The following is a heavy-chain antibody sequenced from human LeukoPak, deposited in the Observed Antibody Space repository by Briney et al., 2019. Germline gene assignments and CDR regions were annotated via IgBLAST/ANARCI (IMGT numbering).Heavy chain of an antibody. Sequence: PSETLSLTCAVYGGSFSGYYWSWIRQPPGKGLEWIGEINHSGSTNYNPSLKSRVTISVDTSKSQFSLKLSSVTAADTAVYYCARVRGLSWFDPWGQGALVTVSS. CDR2: INHSGST. CDR3: ARVRGLSWFDP. J-gene: IGHJ5*02. CDR1: GGSFSGYY. V-gene: IGHV4-34*01. D-gene: IGHD3-16*01.